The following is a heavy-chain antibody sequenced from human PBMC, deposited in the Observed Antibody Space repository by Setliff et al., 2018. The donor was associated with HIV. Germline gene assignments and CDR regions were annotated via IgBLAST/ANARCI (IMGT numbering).Heavy chain of an antibody. V-gene: IGHV1-2*06. CDR2: INPNSGDT. CDR1: GYTFTGYY. J-gene: IGHJ4*02. D-gene: IGHD5-18*01. Sequence: ASVKVSCKASGYTFTGYYMHWVRQAPGQGLEWMGRINPNSGDTNYAQKFQGRVTMTRDTSISTAYMELSRLRSDDTAVYYCARTLPQYTNLFDYWGQGTLVTVSS. CDR3: ARTLPQYTNLFDY.